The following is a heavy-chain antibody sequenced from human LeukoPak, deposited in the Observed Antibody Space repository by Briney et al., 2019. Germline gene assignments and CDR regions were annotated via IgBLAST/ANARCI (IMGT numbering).Heavy chain of an antibody. CDR3: ARASLDGSGSYQQHPYYYYYMDV. CDR2: SYYSGST. D-gene: IGHD3-10*01. J-gene: IGHJ6*03. V-gene: IGHV4-59*01. Sequence: MASETLSLTCTVSGGSISSYYWSWIRQPPGKGLEWIGYSYYSGSTNYNPSLTSRVTISVDTSKNQFSLKLSSVTAADTAVYYCARASLDGSGSYQQHPYYYYYMDVWGKGTTVTISS. CDR1: GGSISSYY.